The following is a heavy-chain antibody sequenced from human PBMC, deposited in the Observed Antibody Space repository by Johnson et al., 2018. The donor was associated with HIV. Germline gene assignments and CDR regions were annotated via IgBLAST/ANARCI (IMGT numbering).Heavy chain of an antibody. V-gene: IGHV3-43D*03. CDR2: ISWDGGST. Sequence: VQLVESGGGVVQPGGSLRLSCAASGFTFRSYGMHRVHQAPGNGLAWVSVISWDGGSTYYADSVKGRFTISRDNSKNSLYLQMNSLRVEDTALDYFAKDTRMTTVTPGALNIWGQGTMVTVSS. CDR1: GFTFRSYG. CDR3: AKDTRMTTVTPGALNI. J-gene: IGHJ3*02. D-gene: IGHD4-11*01.